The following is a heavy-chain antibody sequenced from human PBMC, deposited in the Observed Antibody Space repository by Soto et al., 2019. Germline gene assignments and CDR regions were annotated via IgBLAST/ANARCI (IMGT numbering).Heavy chain of an antibody. CDR2: IWYDGSNK. CDR1: GFTFSYYG. CDR3: ARERDYYDSSGYLEFPIGY. D-gene: IGHD3-22*01. V-gene: IGHV3-33*01. J-gene: IGHJ4*02. Sequence: PGGSLRLSCAASGFTFSYYGMHWVRQAPGKGLEWVAVIWYDGSNKYYADSVKGRFTISRDNSKNTLYLQMNSLRAEDTAVYYCARERDYYDSSGYLEFPIGYWGQRTLVTGSS.